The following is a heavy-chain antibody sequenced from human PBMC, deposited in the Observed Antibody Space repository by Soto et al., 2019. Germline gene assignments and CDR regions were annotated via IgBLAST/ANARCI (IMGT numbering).Heavy chain of an antibody. J-gene: IGHJ4*02. CDR3: ARVAIPYDSSGYYFDY. D-gene: IGHD3-22*01. Sequence: SETLSLTCAVSGGSISSGGYSWSWIRQPPGKGLEWIGYIYHSGSTYYNPSLKSRVTISVDRSKNQFSLKLSSATAADTAVYYCARVAIPYDSSGYYFDYWGQGTLVTVS. CDR1: GGSISSGGYS. CDR2: IYHSGST. V-gene: IGHV4-30-2*01.